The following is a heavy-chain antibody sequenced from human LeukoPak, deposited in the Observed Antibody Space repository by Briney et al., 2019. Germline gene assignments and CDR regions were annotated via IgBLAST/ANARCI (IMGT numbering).Heavy chain of an antibody. CDR3: AKDRFGKVVVPAADLDY. CDR2: IRYDGSNK. V-gene: IGHV3-30*02. D-gene: IGHD2-2*01. CDR1: GFTFSSYG. J-gene: IGHJ4*02. Sequence: GGSLRLSCAASGFTFSSYGMHWVRQAPGKGLEWVAFIRYDGSNKYYADSVKGRFTISRDNSKNTLYLHMNSLRAEDTAVYYCAKDRFGKVVVPAADLDYWGQGTLVTVSS.